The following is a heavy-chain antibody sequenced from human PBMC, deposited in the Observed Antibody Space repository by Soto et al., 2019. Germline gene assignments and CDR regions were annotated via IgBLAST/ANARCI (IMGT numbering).Heavy chain of an antibody. CDR1: GYTFTSYG. J-gene: IGHJ6*03. CDR3: ARVTYSGYDSGDYYYYYMDV. Sequence: QVQLVQSGAEVKKPGASVKVSCKASGYTFTSYGISWVRQAPGQGLEWMGWISAYNGNTTYAQKLQGRVTMTTDTSTSTAYMELRSLRSDDTAVYYCARVTYSGYDSGDYYYYYMDVWGKGTTVTVSS. D-gene: IGHD5-12*01. V-gene: IGHV1-18*01. CDR2: ISAYNGNT.